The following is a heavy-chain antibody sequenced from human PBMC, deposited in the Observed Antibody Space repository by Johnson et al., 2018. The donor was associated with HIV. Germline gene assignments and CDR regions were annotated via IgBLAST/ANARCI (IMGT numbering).Heavy chain of an antibody. V-gene: IGHV3-9*01. CDR1: GFTFDDYA. Sequence: VLLVESGGGLVQPGRSLRLSCAASGFTFDDYAMHWVRQAPGKGLEWVSGISWNSGSIGYADSVKGRFTISRDNSKNTLYLQMSSLRAEGTAVYYCAKDVVVTAPGAFAIWGQGTMVTVSS. CDR3: AKDVVVTAPGAFAI. D-gene: IGHD2-21*02. J-gene: IGHJ3*02. CDR2: ISWNSGSI.